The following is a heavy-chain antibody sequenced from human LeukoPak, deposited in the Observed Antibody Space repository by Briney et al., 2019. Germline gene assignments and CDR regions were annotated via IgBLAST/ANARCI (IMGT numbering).Heavy chain of an antibody. CDR1: GYTFTSYG. D-gene: IGHD6-19*01. Sequence: ASVKVSCKASGYTFTSYGISWVRQAPGQGLEWMGWMNPNSGNTGYAQKFQGRVTITRNTSISTAYMELSSLRSDDTAVYYCARGKKPGVAVAGTGYFFDPWGQGTLVTVSS. CDR3: ARGKKPGVAVAGTGYFFDP. J-gene: IGHJ5*02. V-gene: IGHV1-8*03. CDR2: MNPNSGNT.